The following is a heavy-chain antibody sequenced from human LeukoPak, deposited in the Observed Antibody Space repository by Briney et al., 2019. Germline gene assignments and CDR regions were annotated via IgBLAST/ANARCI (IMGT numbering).Heavy chain of an antibody. CDR1: GFAFSSHW. Sequence: GGSLRLSCAASGFAFSSHWMNWVRQAPGKGLEWVANINREGNDKNYVDSVKGRFTISRDNAKNSLYLKMNSLRVEDTAVYYCARDGVPGGRDVWGQGTTVTVS. J-gene: IGHJ6*02. CDR2: INREGNDK. D-gene: IGHD3-16*01. CDR3: ARDGVPGGRDV. V-gene: IGHV3-7*01.